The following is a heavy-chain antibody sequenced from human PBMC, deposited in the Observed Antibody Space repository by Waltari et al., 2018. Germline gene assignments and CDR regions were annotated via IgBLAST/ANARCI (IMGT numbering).Heavy chain of an antibody. V-gene: IGHV3-23*01. J-gene: IGHJ4*02. Sequence: EVQLLESGGGLVQPGGSMRLSCAASGFTFSSYAMGWVRQAPGKGLEWVSAISGSGGSTYDAASVKGRFTISRDNSKNTLYLQMNSLSAEDTAVYYCAKDLMTGVDYWGQGTLVTVSS. CDR1: GFTFSSYA. CDR2: ISGSGGST. CDR3: AKDLMTGVDY. D-gene: IGHD1-26*01.